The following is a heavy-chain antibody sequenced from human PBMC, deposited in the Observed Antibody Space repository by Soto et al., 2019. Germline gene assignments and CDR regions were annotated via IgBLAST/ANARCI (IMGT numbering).Heavy chain of an antibody. CDR3: ARAIITY. D-gene: IGHD3-10*01. J-gene: IGHJ4*02. CDR1: GFTFSSYA. CDR2: ISYDGSNK. V-gene: IGHV3-30-3*01. Sequence: QVQLVESGGGVVQPGRSLRLSYAASGFTFSSYAMHWVRQAPGKGLEWVEVISYDGSNKYYADSVKGRFTISRDNSKNTLYLQMNSLRAEDTAVYYCARAIITYWGQGTLVTVSS.